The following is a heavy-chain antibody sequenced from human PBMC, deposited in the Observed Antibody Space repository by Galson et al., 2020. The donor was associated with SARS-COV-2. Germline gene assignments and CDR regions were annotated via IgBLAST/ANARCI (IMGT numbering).Heavy chain of an antibody. CDR3: ARDREYWYDSSGHVNGVRMDV. J-gene: IGHJ6*02. D-gene: IGHD3-22*01. V-gene: IGHV1-2*02. CDR2: INPNSGGT. Sequence: ASVKVSCKASGYAFTGYYLHWVRQAPGQGLEWMGWINPNSGGTSHVQIFQGRVAQKFQGRVTMTRDTSISTAYMELSGLTSDDTAVYYCARDREYWYDSSGHVNGVRMDVWGQGTTVTVSS. CDR1: GYAFTGYY.